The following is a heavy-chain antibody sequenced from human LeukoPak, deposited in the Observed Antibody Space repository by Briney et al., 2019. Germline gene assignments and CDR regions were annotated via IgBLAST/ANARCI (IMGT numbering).Heavy chain of an antibody. CDR1: GYTFTGYY. CDR3: ARERQDSSSSVDY. J-gene: IGHJ4*02. D-gene: IGHD6-6*01. CDR2: INPNSGAT. Sequence: ASVKVSCKASGYTFTGYYMHWVRQAPGKGLEWMGRINPNSGATNYAQQFKGRVTLTRDTSISTAYMQLSRLRYDDTAVYYCARERQDSSSSVDYWGQGTLVTVSS. V-gene: IGHV1-2*06.